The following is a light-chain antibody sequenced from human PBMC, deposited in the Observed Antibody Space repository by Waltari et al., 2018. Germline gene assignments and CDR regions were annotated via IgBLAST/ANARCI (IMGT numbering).Light chain of an antibody. CDR2: EVT. CDR3: CSYAGLGIYV. J-gene: IGLJ1*01. CDR1: SSDVGNYNL. V-gene: IGLV2-23*02. Sequence: QSGLTQPASVSGSPGQSITISCTGTSSDVGNYNLVSWYQQYPGKAPKLMVYEVTRRSSGVSDRFSGSKSGNIASLTIYWLQSEDEADYYCCSYAGLGIYVFGTGTKVTVL.